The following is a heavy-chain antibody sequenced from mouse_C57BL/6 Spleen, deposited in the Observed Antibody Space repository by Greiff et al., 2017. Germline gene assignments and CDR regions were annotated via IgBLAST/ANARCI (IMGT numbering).Heavy chain of an antibody. CDR2: IYPGDGDT. V-gene: IGHV1-82*01. J-gene: IGHJ2*01. CDR3: ARESITTVFFDY. D-gene: IGHD1-1*01. CDR1: GYAFSSSW. Sequence: VKLQQSGPELVKPGASVKISCKASGYAFSSSWLNWVKQRPGKGLEWIGRIYPGDGDTNYNGKFKGKATLTADKSSSTAYMQLSSLTSEDSAVYFCARESITTVFFDYWGQGTTLTVSS.